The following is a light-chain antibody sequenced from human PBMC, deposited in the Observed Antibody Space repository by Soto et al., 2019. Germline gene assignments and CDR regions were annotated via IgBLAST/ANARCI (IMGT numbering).Light chain of an antibody. J-gene: IGLJ1*01. V-gene: IGLV2-11*01. CDR3: CSYAGNYTYV. Sequence: QSALTQPRSVSGSPGQSVTISCTGTSSDVGGYNYVSWYQQHPGKAPKLMIYDVNKRPSGVPDRFSASKSGNTASLTISGLQAEDETDYYCCSYAGNYTYVFGTGTKVTVL. CDR1: SSDVGGYNY. CDR2: DVN.